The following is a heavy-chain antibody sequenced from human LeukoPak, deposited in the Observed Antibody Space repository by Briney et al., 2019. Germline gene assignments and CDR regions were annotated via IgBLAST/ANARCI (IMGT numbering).Heavy chain of an antibody. CDR2: IIPIFGTA. J-gene: IGHJ5*02. CDR3: GSIFSWKVWFDP. V-gene: IGHV1-69*05. CDR1: GGTFSSYA. Sequence: EASVKVSSKASGGTFSSYAISWVRQAPGQGREWMGGIIPIFGTANYAQKFQGRVTITTDESTSTAYMELSSLRSEDTAVYYCGSIFSWKVWFDPWGRGTLVTVSS. D-gene: IGHD6-13*01.